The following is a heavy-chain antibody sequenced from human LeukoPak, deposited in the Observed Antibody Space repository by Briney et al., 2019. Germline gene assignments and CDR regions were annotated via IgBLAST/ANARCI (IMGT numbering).Heavy chain of an antibody. CDR1: GYTFTGYC. Sequence: ASVKVSCKASGYTFTGYCMHWVRQAPGQGLEWMGWINPNSGGTNYAQKFQGRVTMTRDTSISTAYMELSRLRSDDTAVYYCARSAPYYYDSSASATKGVDYWGQGTLVTVSS. D-gene: IGHD3-22*01. J-gene: IGHJ4*02. V-gene: IGHV1-2*02. CDR2: INPNSGGT. CDR3: ARSAPYYYDSSASATKGVDY.